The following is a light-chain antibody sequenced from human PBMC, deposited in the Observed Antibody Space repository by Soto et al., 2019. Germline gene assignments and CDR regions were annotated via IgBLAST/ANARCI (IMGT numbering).Light chain of an antibody. Sequence: EIVMTQSPATLSVSPGERATLSCRASQSISSNLGWYQQRPGQAPRLLIYGASTRATGIPARFSGSGSGTEFTLTISSLWSGQLAVYVFQQYNTWRSITFGQGTRLEIK. J-gene: IGKJ5*01. CDR3: QQYNTWRSIT. V-gene: IGKV3-15*01. CDR1: QSISSN. CDR2: GAS.